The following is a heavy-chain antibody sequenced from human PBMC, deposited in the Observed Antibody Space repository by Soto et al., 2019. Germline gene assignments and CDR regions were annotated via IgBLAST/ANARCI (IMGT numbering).Heavy chain of an antibody. CDR3: ATAVAVVAYVRHDAFDI. D-gene: IGHD6-19*01. J-gene: IGHJ3*02. CDR1: GYTLTELS. CDR2: FDPEDGET. Sequence: GASVKVSCKVSGYTLTELSMHRVRQAPGKGLEWMGGFDPEDGETIYAQKFQGRVTMTEDTSTDTAYMELSSLRSEDTAVYYCATAVAVVAYVRHDAFDIWGQGTMVTVSS. V-gene: IGHV1-24*01.